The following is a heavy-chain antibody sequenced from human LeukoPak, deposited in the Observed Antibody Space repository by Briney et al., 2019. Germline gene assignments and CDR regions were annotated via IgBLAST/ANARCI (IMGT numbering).Heavy chain of an antibody. D-gene: IGHD3-9*01. V-gene: IGHV6-1*01. CDR1: GDSVTSNSAA. CDR2: TYYRSKWYN. Sequence: SQTLSLTCAISGDSVTSNSAAWNWIRQSPSRGLEWLGRTYYRSKWYNDYAVSVKSRITINPDTSKNQFSLQLNSVTPEDTAVYYCARDSETTLRTLVSYYYYGMDVWGQGTTVTVSS. CDR3: ARDSETTLRTLVSYYYYGMDV. J-gene: IGHJ6*02.